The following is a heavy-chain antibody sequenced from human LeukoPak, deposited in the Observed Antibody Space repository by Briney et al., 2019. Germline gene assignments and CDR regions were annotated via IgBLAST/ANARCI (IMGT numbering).Heavy chain of an antibody. CDR3: ARGGDYGDLRYFDY. CDR1: GGSISSYY. Sequence: SETLSLTCTVSGGSISSYYWSWIRQPPGKGLEWIGYIYYSGSTNYNPSLKSRVTISVDTSKNQFSLKLNSVTAADTAVYYCARGGDYGDLRYFDYWGQGTLVTVSS. V-gene: IGHV4-59*01. D-gene: IGHD4-17*01. CDR2: IYYSGST. J-gene: IGHJ4*02.